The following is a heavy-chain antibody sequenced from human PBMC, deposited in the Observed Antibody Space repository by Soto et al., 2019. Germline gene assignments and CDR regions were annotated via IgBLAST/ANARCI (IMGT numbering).Heavy chain of an antibody. J-gene: IGHJ5*02. CDR1: GGTFSNYA. CDR3: ARDNPHTNSFCHWSDP. CDR2: IIPVFGTV. Sequence: QVRLVQSGAEVKKPGSSVKVSCKASGGTFSNYAITWLRLAPGQGLEWLGGIIPVFGTVNYAQKFQGRITITADESTSTAYREPDRLKSEDTATYYCARDNPHTNSFCHWSDPWSQGTLV. D-gene: IGHD6-13*01. V-gene: IGHV1-69*01.